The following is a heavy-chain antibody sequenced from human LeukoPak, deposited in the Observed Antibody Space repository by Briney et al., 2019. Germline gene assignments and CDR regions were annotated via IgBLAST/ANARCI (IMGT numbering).Heavy chain of an antibody. CDR1: VGSISRYH. CDR2: IYTSGST. V-gene: IGHV4-4*07. J-gene: IGHJ6*02. Sequence: SDTLSLTCTVSVGSISRYHWSCIRQPAGKGLEWIGRIYTSGSTNYHPYLKSRVTMSVDKSKNQFSLKLSSVTAADTAVYYCASSQWLASYYYYGMDVWGQGTTVTVSS. D-gene: IGHD5-12*01. CDR3: ASSQWLASYYYYGMDV.